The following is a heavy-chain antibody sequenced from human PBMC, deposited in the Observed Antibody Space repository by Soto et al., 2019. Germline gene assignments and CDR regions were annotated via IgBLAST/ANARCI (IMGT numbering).Heavy chain of an antibody. CDR2: ISGSGGST. CDR3: AKDIFEGPYAQNCFDY. J-gene: IGHJ4*02. Sequence: PGGSLRLSCAASGFTFSSYAMSWVRQAPGKGLEWVSAISGSGGSTYYADSVKGRFTISRDNSKNTLYLQMNSLRAEDTAVFYCAKDIFEGPYAQNCFDYWGQGTLVTVSS. D-gene: IGHD3-9*01. CDR1: GFTFSSYA. V-gene: IGHV3-23*01.